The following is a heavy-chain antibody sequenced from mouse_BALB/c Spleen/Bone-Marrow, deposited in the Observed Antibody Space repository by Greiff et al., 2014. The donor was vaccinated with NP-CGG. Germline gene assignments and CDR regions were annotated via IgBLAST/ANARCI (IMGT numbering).Heavy chain of an antibody. Sequence: VQLQQSGAELVKPGASVKLSCKASGYTFTNYWMHWVKQRPGQGLEWIGEIDPSDSYSNYNQNFKGKATLTVDKSSSTAYMQLPGLTSEDSAVYYCARGVVYYYAMDYWGQGTSVTVSS. CDR1: GYTFTNYW. CDR3: ARGVVYYYAMDY. V-gene: IGHV1-69*02. J-gene: IGHJ4*01. CDR2: IDPSDSYS.